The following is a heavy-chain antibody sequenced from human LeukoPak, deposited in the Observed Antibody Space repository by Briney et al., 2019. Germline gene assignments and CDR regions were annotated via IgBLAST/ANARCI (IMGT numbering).Heavy chain of an antibody. CDR1: GFTFSSYA. Sequence: GGSLRLSCAASGFTFSSYAMSWVRQAPGKGLEWVSAISGSGGSTYYADSVKGRFTISRDNFKNTLYLQMNSLRAEDTAVYYCAKNTIFGVAPFYYYYYGMDVWGQGTTVTVSS. CDR2: ISGSGGST. J-gene: IGHJ6*02. V-gene: IGHV3-23*01. D-gene: IGHD3-3*01. CDR3: AKNTIFGVAPFYYYYYGMDV.